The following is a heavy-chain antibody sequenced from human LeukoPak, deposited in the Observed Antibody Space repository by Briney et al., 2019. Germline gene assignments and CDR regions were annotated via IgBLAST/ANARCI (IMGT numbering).Heavy chain of an antibody. J-gene: IGHJ4*02. CDR1: GFTFSING. Sequence: PGGSLRLSCATSGFTFSINGLHWVRQAPGKGLEWVAFIRYDGSNEYYADSVKGRFTISRDNSKNTLYLQMNSLRTEDTAVYYCAKTGYSGSAYGTWYFDYWGQGTLVTVSP. D-gene: IGHD5-12*01. CDR3: AKTGYSGSAYGTWYFDY. V-gene: IGHV3-30*02. CDR2: IRYDGSNE.